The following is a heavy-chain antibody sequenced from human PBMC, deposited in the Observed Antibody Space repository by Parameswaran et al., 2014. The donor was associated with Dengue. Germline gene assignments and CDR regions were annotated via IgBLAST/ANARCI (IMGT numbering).Heavy chain of an antibody. Sequence: WIRQPPGKGLEWIGSIYYSGSTYYNPSLKSRVTISVDTSKNQFSLKLSSVTAADTAVYYCARSENDFWSGYYTYWYFDLWGRGTLVTVSS. D-gene: IGHD3-3*01. CDR2: IYYSGST. CDR3: ARSENDFWSGYYTYWYFDL. J-gene: IGHJ2*01. V-gene: IGHV4-39*01.